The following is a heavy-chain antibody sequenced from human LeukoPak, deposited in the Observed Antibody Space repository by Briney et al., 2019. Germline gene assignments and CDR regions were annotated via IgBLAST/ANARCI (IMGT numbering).Heavy chain of an antibody. CDR2: ISGDGTTT. V-gene: IGHV3-74*03. Sequence: WGSLSLSSAASRFTFSNFFMQWLRPAPGQGLVWVSHISGDGTTTMYADSVKGRFTISRDNAKNTLYMQKNSLRDEDAAVYYCTRRVGATRWFDPWGQGTLVAVPS. CDR3: TRRVGATRWFDP. CDR1: RFTFSNFF. D-gene: IGHD2-15*01. J-gene: IGHJ5*02.